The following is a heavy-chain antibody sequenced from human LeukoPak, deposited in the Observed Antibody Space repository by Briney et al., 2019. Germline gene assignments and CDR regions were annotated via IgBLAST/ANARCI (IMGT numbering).Heavy chain of an antibody. J-gene: IGHJ4*02. CDR1: GFTFSSYS. CDR2: ISSSSSTI. V-gene: IGHV3-48*04. CDR3: AKDRQPLMVRGASIFDY. Sequence: GGSLRLSCAASGFTFSSYSMNWVRQAPGKGLEWVSYISSSSSTIYYADSVKGRFTISRDNAKNSLYLQMNSLRAEDTAVYYCAKDRQPLMVRGASIFDYWGQGTLVTVSS. D-gene: IGHD3-10*01.